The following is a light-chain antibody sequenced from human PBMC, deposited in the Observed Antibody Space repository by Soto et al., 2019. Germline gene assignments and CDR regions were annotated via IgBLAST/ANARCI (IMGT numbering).Light chain of an antibody. CDR2: DVT. CDR1: SSDVGGYDY. Sequence: ALTPPASVSGSPGQSIAISCTGTSSDVGGYDYVSWYQQHPGKAPKVIIYDVTNRPSGVSNRFSGSKSGNAASLTISGLQSEDEADYYCSSYTTSSLYVFGTGTKVTVL. CDR3: SSYTTSSLYV. J-gene: IGLJ1*01. V-gene: IGLV2-14*01.